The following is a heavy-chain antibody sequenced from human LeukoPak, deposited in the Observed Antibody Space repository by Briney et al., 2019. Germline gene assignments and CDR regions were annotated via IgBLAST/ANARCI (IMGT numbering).Heavy chain of an antibody. Sequence: SETLSLTCTVSGVSISSHYWSWIRQSPGKRLEWIGNIYYTGSTNYNPSPQSRVAISIDTSKNQFSLTLNSVTAADAAVYYCASAGNPHYFDFWGQGPLVTVSS. V-gene: IGHV4-59*11. CDR2: IYYTGST. CDR1: GVSISSHY. CDR3: ASAGNPHYFDF. J-gene: IGHJ4*02.